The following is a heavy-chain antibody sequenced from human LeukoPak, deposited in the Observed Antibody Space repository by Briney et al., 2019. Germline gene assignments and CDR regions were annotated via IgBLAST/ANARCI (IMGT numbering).Heavy chain of an antibody. CDR3: ARHYYDSRNQLPIDY. CDR2: IYPGDSDT. CDR1: GYSFTSCW. Sequence: KIGESLKISCKGSGYSFTSCWIGWVRQMPGKGLEWMGIIYPGDSDTRYSPSFQGQVTISADKSISTAYLQWSSLKAPDTAMYYCARHYYDSRNQLPIDYWGQGTLVTVSS. V-gene: IGHV5-51*01. J-gene: IGHJ4*02. D-gene: IGHD3-22*01.